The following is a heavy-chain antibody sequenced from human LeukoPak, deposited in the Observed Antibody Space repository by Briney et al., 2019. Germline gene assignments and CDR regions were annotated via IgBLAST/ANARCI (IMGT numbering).Heavy chain of an antibody. D-gene: IGHD6-19*01. Sequence: GGSLRLSCAASGSTFSSYAMSWVRQAPGKGLEWVSAISGSGGSTYYADSVKGRFTISRDNSKNTLYLQMNSLRAEDTAVYYCAKEGLTAPGIAVAGGGYFDYWGQGTLVTVSS. CDR2: ISGSGGST. CDR3: AKEGLTAPGIAVAGGGYFDY. J-gene: IGHJ4*02. CDR1: GSTFSSYA. V-gene: IGHV3-23*01.